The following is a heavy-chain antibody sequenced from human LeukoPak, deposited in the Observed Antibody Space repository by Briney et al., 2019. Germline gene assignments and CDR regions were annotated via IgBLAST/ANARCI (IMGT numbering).Heavy chain of an antibody. Sequence: PGGSLRLSCAASGFTFSSYAMSWVRQAPGKGLEWVSAISGSGGSTYYADSVKGRFTISRDNSKNTLYLQMNSLRAEDTAVYYCAKFVAESITMVRGAYFDYWGQGTLVTVSS. CDR2: ISGSGGST. V-gene: IGHV3-23*01. CDR3: AKFVAESITMVRGAYFDY. D-gene: IGHD3-10*01. J-gene: IGHJ4*02. CDR1: GFTFSSYA.